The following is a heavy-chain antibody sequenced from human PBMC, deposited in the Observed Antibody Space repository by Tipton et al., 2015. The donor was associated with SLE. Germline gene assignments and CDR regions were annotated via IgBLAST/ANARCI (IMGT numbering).Heavy chain of an antibody. CDR1: GGSFSGYY. V-gene: IGHV4-34*01. D-gene: IGHD6-19*01. J-gene: IGHJ4*02. CDR3: AREGVAGTGFDY. Sequence: TLSLTCAVYGGSFSGYYWSWIRQPPGKGLEWIGEINHSGSTNYNPSLKSRVTISVDTSKNQFSLKLSSVTAADTAVYYCAREGVAGTGFDYWGQGTLVTVSS. CDR2: INHSGST.